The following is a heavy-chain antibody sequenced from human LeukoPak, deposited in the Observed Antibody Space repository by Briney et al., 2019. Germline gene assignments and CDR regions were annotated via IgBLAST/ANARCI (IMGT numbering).Heavy chain of an antibody. CDR2: IIAHNGDT. V-gene: IGHV1-18*01. D-gene: IGHD3-10*01. CDR3: ARDEHYYGSGSYYNIHLFYFDF. Sequence: GASVKVSCKASGSTFTSYGISWVRRAPGQGLEWMGWIIAHNGDTNYAQKLQGRVSMTTDTSTSSAYMELRSLRSDDTAVYYCARDEHYYGSGSYYNIHLFYFDFWGQGTLVTVSS. J-gene: IGHJ4*02. CDR1: GSTFTSYG.